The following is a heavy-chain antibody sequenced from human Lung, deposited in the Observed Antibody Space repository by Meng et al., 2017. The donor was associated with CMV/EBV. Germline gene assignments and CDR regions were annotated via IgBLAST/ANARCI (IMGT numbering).Heavy chain of an antibody. V-gene: IGHV3-7*01. Sequence: GGSLKISCAASGFTFSIYWMSWVRQAPGKGLEWVANIKQDGSEKYYVDSVEGRFTISRDNAKNSLYLQINSLRAEDAAIYYCARDLGDGSNYYYFDFWGHGTLVTVSS. J-gene: IGHJ4*01. CDR3: ARDLGDGSNYYYFDF. D-gene: IGHD5-24*01. CDR1: GFTFSIYW. CDR2: IKQDGSEK.